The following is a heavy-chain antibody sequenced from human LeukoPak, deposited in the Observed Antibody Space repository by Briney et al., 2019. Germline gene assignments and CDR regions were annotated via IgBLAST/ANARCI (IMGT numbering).Heavy chain of an antibody. V-gene: IGHV6-1*01. Sequence: SQTLSLTCAISGDSVSSNSAAWNWIRQSPSRGLEWLGRTYYRSKWYNDYAVSVKSRITIDPDTSKNQFSLQLNSVTPEDTAVYYWAREPSGSSGWYRTDNWFDPWGQGTLVTSPQ. D-gene: IGHD6-19*01. CDR1: GDSVSSNSAA. CDR2: TYYRSKWYN. J-gene: IGHJ5*02. CDR3: AREPSGSSGWYRTDNWFDP.